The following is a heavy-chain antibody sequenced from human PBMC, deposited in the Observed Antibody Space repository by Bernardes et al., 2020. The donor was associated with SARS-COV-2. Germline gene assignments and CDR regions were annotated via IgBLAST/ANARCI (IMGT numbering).Heavy chain of an antibody. Sequence: SETLSLTCTVSGASIRGVGYFWSWIRQQPGKGLEWIVYIYNNGRANYNPSLKSRITISEDTSKNQFSLNLRSVTAADTAVYFCARGPGLGVDVWGQGTTVTVSS. CDR3: ARGPGLGVDV. J-gene: IGHJ6*02. CDR2: IYNNGRA. V-gene: IGHV4-31*03. CDR1: GASIRGVGYF.